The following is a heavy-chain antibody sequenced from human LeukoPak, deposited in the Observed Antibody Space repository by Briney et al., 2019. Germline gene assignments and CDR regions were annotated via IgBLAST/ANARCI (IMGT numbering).Heavy chain of an antibody. CDR2: IYYSGST. J-gene: IGHJ3*02. V-gene: IGHV4-59*11. CDR1: GGSISSHY. Sequence: SETLSLTCTVSGGSISSHYWSWIRQPPGKGLEWIGYIYYSGSTNYNPSLKSRVTISVDTSKNQFSLKLSSVTAADTAVYYCARDAQGYYDFWSGYYTLNAFDIWGQGTMVTVSS. CDR3: ARDAQGYYDFWSGYYTLNAFDI. D-gene: IGHD3-3*01.